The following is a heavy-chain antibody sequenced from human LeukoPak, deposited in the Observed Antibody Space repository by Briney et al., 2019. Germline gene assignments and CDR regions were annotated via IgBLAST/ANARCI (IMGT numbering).Heavy chain of an antibody. CDR1: GFTFSSYA. V-gene: IGHV3-23*01. J-gene: IGHJ3*01. Sequence: PGGSLRLSCAASGFTFSSYAMSWVRQAPGKGLEWVSTITGSGVSTYYADSMKGRFTIFRDNSENTLYLQMNSLRADDTAIYYCAKDTRYSGTYWSAFDLWGQGTMVTVSS. CDR2: ITGSGVST. CDR3: AKDTRYSGTYWSAFDL. D-gene: IGHD1-26*01.